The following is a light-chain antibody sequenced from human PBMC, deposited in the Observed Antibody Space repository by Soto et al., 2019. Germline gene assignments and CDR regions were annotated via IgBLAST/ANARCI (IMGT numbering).Light chain of an antibody. V-gene: IGKV3-11*01. CDR2: GAS. CDR1: QSVSSN. J-gene: IGKJ4*01. Sequence: EIVLTQSPGTLSLSPGERATLSCRASQSVSSNLAWYQQKPGQAPRLLIYGASTRATGIPARFSGSGSGTDFTLTISSLEPEDFAVYYCQQRSNWPPLTFGGGTKVDI. CDR3: QQRSNWPPLT.